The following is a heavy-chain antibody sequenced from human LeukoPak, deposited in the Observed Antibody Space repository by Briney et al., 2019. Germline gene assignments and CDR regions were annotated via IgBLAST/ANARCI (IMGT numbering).Heavy chain of an antibody. CDR1: GYSFTSYW. D-gene: IGHD3-10*01. J-gene: IGHJ6*04. CDR2: IDPSDSYT. V-gene: IGHV5-10-1*01. Sequence: GESLKISCKGSGYSFTSYWISWVRQMPGKGLEWMGRIDPSDSYTNYSPSFQGHVTISADKSISTAYLQWSSLKASDTAMYYCARHLGQGGWLQWFGERYYYYGMDVWGKGTTVTVSS. CDR3: ARHLGQGGWLQWFGERYYYYGMDV.